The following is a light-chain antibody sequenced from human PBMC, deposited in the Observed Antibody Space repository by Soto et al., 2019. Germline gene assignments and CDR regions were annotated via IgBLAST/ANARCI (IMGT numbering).Light chain of an antibody. V-gene: IGLV2-23*03. CDR1: SSDVGSYNL. CDR2: EGS. Sequence: QSALTQPASVSGSPGQSITISCTGTSSDVGSYNLVSWYQQHPGKAPKLMIYEGSTRPSGVSNRLSGSKSGNTASLTISGLQAEDEADYYCCSYARSSTFWVFGGGTKLTVL. CDR3: CSYARSSTFWV. J-gene: IGLJ3*02.